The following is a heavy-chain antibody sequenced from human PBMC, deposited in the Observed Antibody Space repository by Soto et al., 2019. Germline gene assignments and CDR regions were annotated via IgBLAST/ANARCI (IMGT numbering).Heavy chain of an antibody. Sequence: ASVKVSCKASGYTFSSIGISWVRQAPGQGLEWMGWISPYKGNTYYAQRLQGRVTMTTDTSTSTAYMELRSLRSDDTAVYYCARDLDGSGNYYTDYWGQGTLVTVSS. D-gene: IGHD3-10*01. CDR1: GYTFSSIG. CDR2: ISPYKGNT. V-gene: IGHV1-18*01. CDR3: ARDLDGSGNYYTDY. J-gene: IGHJ4*02.